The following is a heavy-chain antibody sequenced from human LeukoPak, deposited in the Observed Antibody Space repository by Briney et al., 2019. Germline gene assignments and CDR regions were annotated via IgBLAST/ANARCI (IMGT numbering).Heavy chain of an antibody. D-gene: IGHD1-14*01. J-gene: IGHJ4*02. CDR2: IFYSGST. Sequence: SETLSLTCTVSGGSISSYYWSWIRQPPGKGLEWIGYIFYSGSTNYNPSLKSRVTISVDTCKNQFSLKLTSVTAADTAVYYCAKGGTNRAFDYWGQGTLVTVSS. CDR3: AKGGTNRAFDY. V-gene: IGHV4-59*01. CDR1: GGSISSYY.